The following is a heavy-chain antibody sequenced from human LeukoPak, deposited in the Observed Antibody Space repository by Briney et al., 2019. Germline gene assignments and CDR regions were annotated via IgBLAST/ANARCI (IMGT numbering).Heavy chain of an antibody. CDR2: IKEDGSEK. CDR1: GFTFSTYW. CDR3: ARLDGGWFDP. Sequence: PGGSLRLSCAASGFTFSTYWMSWVRQAPGKGLEWVANIKEDGSEKYYVDSVEGRFTISRDNAKNSLYLQMNSLRAEDTAVYYCARLDGGWFDPWGQGTLVTVSS. D-gene: IGHD2-15*01. J-gene: IGHJ5*02. V-gene: IGHV3-7*01.